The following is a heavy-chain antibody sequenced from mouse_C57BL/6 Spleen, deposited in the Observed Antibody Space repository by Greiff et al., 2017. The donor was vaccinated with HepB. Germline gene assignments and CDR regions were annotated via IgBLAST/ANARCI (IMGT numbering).Heavy chain of an antibody. CDR2: IRNKANNHAT. CDR3: TGGNFPIYAMDY. Sequence: EVMLVESGGGLVQPGGSMKLSCAASGFTFSDAWMDWVRQSPEKGLEWVAEIRNKANNHATYYAESVKGRFTISRDDSKSSVYLQMNSLRAEDTGIYYCTGGNFPIYAMDYWGQGTSVTVSS. J-gene: IGHJ4*01. D-gene: IGHD2-1*01. CDR1: GFTFSDAW. V-gene: IGHV6-6*01.